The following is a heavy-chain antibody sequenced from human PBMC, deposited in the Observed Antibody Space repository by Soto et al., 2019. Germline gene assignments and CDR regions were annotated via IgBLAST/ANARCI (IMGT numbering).Heavy chain of an antibody. D-gene: IGHD3-3*02. V-gene: IGHV2-5*02. CDR2: IFWDDDK. CDR3: AHCAQISRLWGYDH. J-gene: IGHJ4*02. CDR1: GFSVSTTGVG. Sequence: QITLKESGPTLVKPTQTLTLTCTFSGFSVSTTGVGVVWIRQPPGKALDWLALIFWDDDKRYSPSLKNRLTITKDASKNQVVLTVTKMDPVDTATYYCAHCAQISRLWGYDHWGQRSLVPVSS.